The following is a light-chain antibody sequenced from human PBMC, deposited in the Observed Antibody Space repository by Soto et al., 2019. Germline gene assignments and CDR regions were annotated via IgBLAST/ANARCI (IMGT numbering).Light chain of an antibody. CDR1: NSNIGKNY. CDR2: DNN. V-gene: IGLV1-51*01. Sequence: QSVLTQPPSVSAAPGQKVTISCSGSNSNIGKNYISWYQQLPGTAPKFLIYDNNKRPSGIPDRFSGSKSGTSATLGITGLQTGDEADYYCGTWDSSLSAAVFGGGTKVTVL. CDR3: GTWDSSLSAAV. J-gene: IGLJ2*01.